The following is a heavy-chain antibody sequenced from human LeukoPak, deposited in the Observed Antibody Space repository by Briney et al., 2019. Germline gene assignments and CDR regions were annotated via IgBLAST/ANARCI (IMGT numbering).Heavy chain of an antibody. CDR1: GFTVSSNY. V-gene: IGHV3-53*01. CDR3: ARDRRSGYSYEGY. D-gene: IGHD5-18*01. CDR2: IYSGGGT. J-gene: IGHJ4*02. Sequence: GGSLRLSCAASGFTVSSNYMSWARQAPGKGLEWVSVIYSGGGTYYADSVKGRFTISRDNSKNTLYLQMNSLRAEDTAVYYCARDRRSGYSYEGYWGQGTLVTVSS.